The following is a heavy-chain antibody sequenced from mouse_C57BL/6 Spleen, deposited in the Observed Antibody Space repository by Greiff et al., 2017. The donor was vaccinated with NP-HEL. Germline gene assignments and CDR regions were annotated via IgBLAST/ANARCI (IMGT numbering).Heavy chain of an antibody. CDR2: IWSGGST. Sequence: VQLQQSGPGLVQPSQSLSITCTVSGFSLTSYGVHWVRQPPGKGLAWLGVIWSGGSTDYNAAFISRLSISKDNSKSQVFFKMNSLQADDTAIYYCAKNGYYDYDAWFAYWGQGTLVTVSA. J-gene: IGHJ3*01. CDR1: GFSLTSYG. CDR3: AKNGYYDYDAWFAY. V-gene: IGHV2-4*01. D-gene: IGHD2-4*01.